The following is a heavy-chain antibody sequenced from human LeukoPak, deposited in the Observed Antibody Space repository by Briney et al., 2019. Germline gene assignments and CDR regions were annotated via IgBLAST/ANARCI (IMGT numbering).Heavy chain of an antibody. CDR3: ARGIVVVPAANTYYYYYGMDV. CDR2: IYTSGST. J-gene: IGHJ6*02. Sequence: SSQTLSLTCTVSGGSISSGSYYWSWIRQPGGKGLEWIGRIYTSGSTNYNPSLKSRVPISVDTSKNQFSLKLSSVTAADTAVYYCARGIVVVPAANTYYYYYGMDVWGQGTTVTVSS. CDR1: GGSISSGSYY. V-gene: IGHV4-61*02. D-gene: IGHD2-2*01.